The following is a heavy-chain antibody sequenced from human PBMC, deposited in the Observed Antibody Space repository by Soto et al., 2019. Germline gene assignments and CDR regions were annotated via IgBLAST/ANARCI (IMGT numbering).Heavy chain of an antibody. CDR3: ARGEGGYNDEFDF. Sequence: QVQLVQSGAEVKKPGASVKVSCKASGYTFTGYYLHWVRQAPGQGLEWMGWIIPNNGGTKYVQKFQGRVTMTRDTYISTAYMELTGLRSDDSAVYFCARGEGGYNDEFDFWGQGTLVTVSS. CDR1: GYTFTGYY. CDR2: IIPNNGGT. J-gene: IGHJ4*02. V-gene: IGHV1-2*02. D-gene: IGHD1-26*01.